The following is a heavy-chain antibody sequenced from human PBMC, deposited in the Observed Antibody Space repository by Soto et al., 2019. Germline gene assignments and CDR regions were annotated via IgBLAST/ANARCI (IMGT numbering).Heavy chain of an antibody. CDR1: GFTFSKYA. CDR3: ARGQIPYGLDV. CDR2: ISSDGGTR. Sequence: EVHLVESGEDLVQPGGSLRLSCAASGFTFSKYAMHWVRQAPGKGLEYVSAISSDGGTRFYADSVRGRFTMSRDNLKNTLYLQMRSLRVVDMAVYYCARGQIPYGLDVWGQGTTVTVS. V-gene: IGHV3-64*02. J-gene: IGHJ6*02.